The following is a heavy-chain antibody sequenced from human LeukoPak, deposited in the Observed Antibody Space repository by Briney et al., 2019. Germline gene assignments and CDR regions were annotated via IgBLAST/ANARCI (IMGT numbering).Heavy chain of an antibody. Sequence: SETLSLTCAVYGGSFSGYYWSWIRQPPGKELEWIGEINHSGSTNYNPSLKSRVTISVDTSKNQFSLKLSSVTAADTAVYYCARRGGSGSYYFDYWGQGTLVTVSS. D-gene: IGHD3-10*01. CDR3: ARRGGSGSYYFDY. CDR2: INHSGST. J-gene: IGHJ4*02. CDR1: GGSFSGYY. V-gene: IGHV4-34*01.